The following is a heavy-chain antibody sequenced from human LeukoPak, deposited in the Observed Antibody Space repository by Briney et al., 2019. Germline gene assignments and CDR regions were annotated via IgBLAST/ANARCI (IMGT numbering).Heavy chain of an antibody. CDR3: ARAGEYSYGLDKYYFDY. CDR1: GGSVSSGSYY. D-gene: IGHD5-18*01. Sequence: PSETLSLTCTVSGGSVSSGSYYWSWIRQPPGKGLEWIGYIYYSGSTNYNPSLKSRVTISVDTSKNQFSLKLSSVTAADTAVYYCARAGEYSYGLDKYYFDYWGQGTLVTVSS. CDR2: IYYSGST. J-gene: IGHJ4*02. V-gene: IGHV4-61*01.